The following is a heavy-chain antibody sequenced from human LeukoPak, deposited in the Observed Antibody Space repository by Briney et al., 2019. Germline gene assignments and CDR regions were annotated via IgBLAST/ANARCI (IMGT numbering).Heavy chain of an antibody. J-gene: IGHJ4*02. CDR2: INPNTGGT. D-gene: IGHD6-19*01. CDR3: ATNSGWLTG. V-gene: IGHV1-2*02. Sequence: ASVKVSCKASGYTFTSYGISWVRQAPGQGLEWMGYINPNTGGTKYAQKFQGRVTMTRDTSISTVYMDLNRLTSDDTAVYYCATNSGWLTGWGQGTLVTVSS. CDR1: GYTFTSYG.